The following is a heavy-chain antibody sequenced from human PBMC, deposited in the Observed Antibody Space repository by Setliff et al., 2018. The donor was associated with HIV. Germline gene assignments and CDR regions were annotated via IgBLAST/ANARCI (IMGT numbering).Heavy chain of an antibody. D-gene: IGHD2-21*02. CDR3: VKGFECGGDCYSAFDY. Sequence: GSLRLSCAASGFTFSTYSMNWVRQAPGKGLEWVSSISSSSNYIYYADSVKGRFTISRDNSKNTLYLQMNSLRIEDTAVYYCVKGFECGGDCYSAFDYWGQGNLVTVSS. V-gene: IGHV3-21*01. CDR1: GFTFSTYS. J-gene: IGHJ4*02. CDR2: ISSSSNYI.